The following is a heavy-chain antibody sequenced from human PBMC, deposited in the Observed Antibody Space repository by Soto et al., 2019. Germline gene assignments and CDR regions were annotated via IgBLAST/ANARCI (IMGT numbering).Heavy chain of an antibody. CDR2: IYWHDDK. V-gene: IGHV2-5*01. CDR1: GFSLSTTGVG. J-gene: IGHJ4*02. CDR3: AHRGGATVGRYYFDY. Sequence: SGPTLVNPTPALTLTCTFSGFSLSTTGVGVSWIRQPQGKALEWLAVIYWHDDKRYSPSLKSRLTITKNTSKNQVVLTMTNMDPVDTATYYCAHRGGATVGRYYFDYWGQGALVTVSS. D-gene: IGHD3-10*01.